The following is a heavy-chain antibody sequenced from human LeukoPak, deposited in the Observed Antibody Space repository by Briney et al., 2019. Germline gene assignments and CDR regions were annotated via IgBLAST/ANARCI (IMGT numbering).Heavy chain of an antibody. D-gene: IGHD3-16*01. CDR2: INHSGNVN. CDR1: GFTFSSYW. Sequence: GGSLRLSCAASGFTFSSYWMNWARQAPGKGLEWVASINHSGNVNYYVDSVKGRFTISRDNAKNSLYLQMSNLRAEDTAVYFCARGGGLDVWGQGATVTVSS. CDR3: ARGGGLDV. J-gene: IGHJ6*02. V-gene: IGHV3-7*03.